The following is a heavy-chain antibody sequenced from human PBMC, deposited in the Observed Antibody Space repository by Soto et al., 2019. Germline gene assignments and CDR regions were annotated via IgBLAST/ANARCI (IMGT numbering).Heavy chain of an antibody. Sequence: GGSLRLSCAASGFTFSSYSMNWVRQAPGKGLEWVSYISSSSSTIYYADSVKGRFTISRDNAKNSLYLQMNSLRAEDTAVYYCARDLNPNRDIAAAGTNAFDIWGQGTMVTVSS. CDR3: ARDLNPNRDIAAAGTNAFDI. CDR2: ISSSSSTI. J-gene: IGHJ3*02. V-gene: IGHV3-48*01. D-gene: IGHD6-13*01. CDR1: GFTFSSYS.